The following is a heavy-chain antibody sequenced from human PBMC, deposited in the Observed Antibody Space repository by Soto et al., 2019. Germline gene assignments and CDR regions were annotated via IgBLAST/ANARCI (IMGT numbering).Heavy chain of an antibody. D-gene: IGHD3-10*01. Sequence: GGSLRLSCAASGFTFSSYAMHWVRQAPGKGLEWVAVISYDGSNKYYADSVKGRFTISRDNSKDTLYLQMNSLRAEDTAVYYCARERYYGSGSYYKNGMDLWGQGNTVTVSS. CDR2: ISYDGSNK. CDR1: GFTFSSYA. CDR3: ARERYYGSGSYYKNGMDL. V-gene: IGHV3-30-3*01. J-gene: IGHJ6*02.